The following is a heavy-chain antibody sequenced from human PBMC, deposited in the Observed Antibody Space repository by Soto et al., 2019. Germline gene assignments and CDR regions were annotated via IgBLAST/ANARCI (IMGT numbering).Heavy chain of an antibody. Sequence: ASVKVSCKASGYTFTSYGISWVRQAPGQGLEWMGWISAYNGNTNYAQKLQGRVTMTTDTSASTAYMELRSLRSDDTAVYYCARTAAGMIRFDYWGQGTLVTVSS. CDR2: ISAYNGNT. D-gene: IGHD6-13*01. CDR1: GYTFTSYG. CDR3: ARTAAGMIRFDY. J-gene: IGHJ4*02. V-gene: IGHV1-18*01.